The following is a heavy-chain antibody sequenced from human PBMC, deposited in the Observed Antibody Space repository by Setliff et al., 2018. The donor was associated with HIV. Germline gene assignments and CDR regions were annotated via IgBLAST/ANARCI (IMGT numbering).Heavy chain of an antibody. CDR1: GASISSSSYY. CDR3: ARRSSWYGVAFDI. D-gene: IGHD6-13*01. CDR2: IYYSGST. J-gene: IGHJ3*02. Sequence: PSETLSLTCTVSGASISSSSYYWDWIRQPPGKGLEWIGSIYYSGSTYYNPSLKRRVTISVDTSKNQFSLKLSSVTAADTAVYYCARRSSWYGVAFDIWGQGTMVTVS. V-gene: IGHV4-39*01.